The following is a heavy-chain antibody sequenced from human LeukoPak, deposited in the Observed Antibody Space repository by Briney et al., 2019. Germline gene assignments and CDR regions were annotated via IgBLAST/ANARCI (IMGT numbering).Heavy chain of an antibody. J-gene: IGHJ4*02. D-gene: IGHD6-19*01. CDR3: ARDSSGWTFDY. CDR2: IIPIFGTA. Sequence: APVKVSCKASGGTFSSYAISWVRQAPGQGLEWMGGIIPIFGTANYAQKFQGRVTMTRGMSTSTVNVELSSLRSEDTAVYYCARDSSGWTFDYWGQGTLVTVSS. V-gene: IGHV1-69*05. CDR1: GGTFSSYA.